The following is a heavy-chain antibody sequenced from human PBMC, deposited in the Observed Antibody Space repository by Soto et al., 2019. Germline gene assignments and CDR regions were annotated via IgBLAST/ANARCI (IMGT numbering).Heavy chain of an antibody. J-gene: IGHJ4*02. D-gene: IGHD4-17*01. CDR3: ATDDDYGASLPFDC. CDR2: SIGPGGTA. Sequence: EVQLLEAGGGLVQPGGSLRLSCAASGFSFRNYGMSWVRQAPGKGLEWLSASIGPGGTAYYADSVGGRFTISRDNSKNTLYLQLSDLAAEDTAIYYCATDDDYGASLPFDCWGQGTLVTVSS. CDR1: GFSFRNYG. V-gene: IGHV3-23*01.